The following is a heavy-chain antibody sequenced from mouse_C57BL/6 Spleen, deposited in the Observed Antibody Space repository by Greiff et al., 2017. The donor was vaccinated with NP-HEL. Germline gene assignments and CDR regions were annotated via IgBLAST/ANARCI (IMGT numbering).Heavy chain of an antibody. Sequence: QVQLKQSGAELVRPGTSVKVSCKASGYAFTNYLIEWVKQRPGQGLEWIGVINPGSGGTNYNEKFKGKATLTADKSSSTAYMQLSSLTSEDSAVYFCARSPYGSSYYFDYWGQGTTLTVSS. V-gene: IGHV1-54*01. D-gene: IGHD1-1*01. CDR1: GYAFTNYL. CDR3: ARSPYGSSYYFDY. J-gene: IGHJ2*01. CDR2: INPGSGGT.